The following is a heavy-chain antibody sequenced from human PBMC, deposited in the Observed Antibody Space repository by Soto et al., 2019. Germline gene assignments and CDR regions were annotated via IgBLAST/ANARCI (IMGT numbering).Heavy chain of an antibody. Sequence: GGSLRLSCAASGFTFDDYAMHWVRQAPGKGLEWVSGISWNSGSIGYADSVKGRFTISRDNAKNSLYLQMNSLRAEDTALYYCAKEGSIAARLDLGSFDYWGQGTLVTVSS. CDR1: GFTFDDYA. CDR2: ISWNSGSI. D-gene: IGHD6-6*01. J-gene: IGHJ4*02. CDR3: AKEGSIAARLDLGSFDY. V-gene: IGHV3-9*01.